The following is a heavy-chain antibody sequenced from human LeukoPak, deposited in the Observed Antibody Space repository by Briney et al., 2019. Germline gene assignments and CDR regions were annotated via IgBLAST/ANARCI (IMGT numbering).Heavy chain of an antibody. CDR3: AKDERNWNYNLASQTYD. D-gene: IGHD1-7*01. CDR2: ISGSGVST. CDR1: GGTFSSYA. Sequence: ASVKVSCKASGGTFSSYAMSWVRQAPGKGLEWVSAISGSGVSTYYADSVKGRFTVSRDNSKNTLYLQMSSLRAEDTAVYYCAKDERNWNYNLASQTYDWGQGTLVTVSS. J-gene: IGHJ4*02. V-gene: IGHV3-23*01.